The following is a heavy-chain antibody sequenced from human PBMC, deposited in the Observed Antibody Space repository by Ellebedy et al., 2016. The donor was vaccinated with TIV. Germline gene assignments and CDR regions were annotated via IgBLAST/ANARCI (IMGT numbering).Heavy chain of an antibody. D-gene: IGHD6-19*01. J-gene: IGHJ5*02. Sequence: PGGSLRLSCAASGFTFSSYSMNWVRQAPGKGLEWVSYISSSSTIYYADSVKGRFTISRDNAKNSLYLQMNSLRAEDTAVYYCAREPPRIAVAGTPWFDPWGQGTLVTVSS. CDR1: GFTFSSYS. V-gene: IGHV3-48*01. CDR3: AREPPRIAVAGTPWFDP. CDR2: ISSSSTI.